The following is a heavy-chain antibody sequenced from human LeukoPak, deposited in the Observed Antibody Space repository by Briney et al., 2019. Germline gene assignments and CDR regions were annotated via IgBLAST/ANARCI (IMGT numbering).Heavy chain of an antibody. V-gene: IGHV3-21*01. CDR2: IISSGSSI. CDR3: ARAGVGDHNWLDP. Sequence: GGSLRLSCAASGFTFSTYSMNWVRQAPGKGLEWVSCIISSGSSIYYADSVKGRFTVSRDNAKNSLYLQMDSLRAEDTAVYYCARAGVGDHNWLDPWGQGTLVTVSS. J-gene: IGHJ5*02. D-gene: IGHD1-26*01. CDR1: GFTFSTYS.